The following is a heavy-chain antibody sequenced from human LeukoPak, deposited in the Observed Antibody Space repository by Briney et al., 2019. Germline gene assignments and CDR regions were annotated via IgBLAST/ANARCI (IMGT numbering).Heavy chain of an antibody. D-gene: IGHD3-22*01. CDR3: ARDPGYYDSSGYVDY. CDR2: ISGSGGST. Sequence: PGGSLRLSCEVSGFSFSNFAMSWVRQAAGKGLEWVSAISGSGGSTYYADSVQGRFTISRDNSKNTLYLQMNSLRAEDTAVYYCARDPGYYDSSGYVDYWGQGTLVTVSS. CDR1: GFSFSNFA. J-gene: IGHJ4*02. V-gene: IGHV3-23*01.